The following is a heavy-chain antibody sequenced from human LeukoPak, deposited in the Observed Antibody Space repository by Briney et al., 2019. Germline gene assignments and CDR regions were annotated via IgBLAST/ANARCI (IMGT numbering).Heavy chain of an antibody. J-gene: IGHJ4*02. D-gene: IGHD2-2*01. Sequence: GGSLRLSCAASGFTFSSYAMSWVRQAPGKGLEWVSGISGSGGSTYYADSVKGRFTISRDNSKNTLYLQMNSLGAEDTALYYCAKARGGSVPAATFDYWGQGTLVTVSS. CDR2: ISGSGGST. V-gene: IGHV3-23*01. CDR3: AKARGGSVPAATFDY. CDR1: GFTFSSYA.